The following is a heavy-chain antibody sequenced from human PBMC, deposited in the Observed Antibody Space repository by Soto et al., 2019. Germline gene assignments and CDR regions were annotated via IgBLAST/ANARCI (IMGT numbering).Heavy chain of an antibody. D-gene: IGHD1-26*01. V-gene: IGHV3-30*04. CDR1: GFTFSSHA. Sequence: QVQLVESGGGVVQPGGSLRLSCAASGFTFSSHAMHWARQAPGKGLEWVAFISYDASHENYADSVRGRFTISRDNFKNPLYLQVSSLRPEDTAVYYCVGEVGHRDFKFWGKGTLVTVSS. J-gene: IGHJ4*02. CDR3: VGEVGHRDFKF. CDR2: ISYDASHE.